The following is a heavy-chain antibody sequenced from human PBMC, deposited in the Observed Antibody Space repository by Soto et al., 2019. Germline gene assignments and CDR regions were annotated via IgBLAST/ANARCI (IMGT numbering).Heavy chain of an antibody. J-gene: IGHJ4*02. CDR2: IIPIFGTA. CDR3: ARDRGYYDSSGYTPTFKDY. D-gene: IGHD3-22*01. Sequence: GASVKVSCKASGGTFSSYAISWVRQAPGQGLEWMGGIIPIFGTANYAQKFQGRVTITADESTSTAYMELSSLRSEDTAVYYCARDRGYYDSSGYTPTFKDYWGQGTLVTVSS. CDR1: GGTFSSYA. V-gene: IGHV1-69*13.